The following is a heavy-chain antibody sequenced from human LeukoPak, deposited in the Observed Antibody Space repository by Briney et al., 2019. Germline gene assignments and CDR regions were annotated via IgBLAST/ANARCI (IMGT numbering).Heavy chain of an antibody. CDR1: GLSVRTSGGG. CDR3: AHSPTPRDYDYVWGSYEGDAFDI. J-gene: IGHJ3*02. D-gene: IGHD3-16*01. V-gene: IGHV2-5*02. Sequence: SGPTLLHPTRTLTLTYTFSGLSVRTSGGGVGWIRQPPVKALEWLSLIYWDEDKRYSPSLKSRLTITKDTSKNQVVLTMTNMDPVDTATYYCAHSPTPRDYDYVWGSYEGDAFDIWGQGTMVTVSS. CDR2: IYWDEDK.